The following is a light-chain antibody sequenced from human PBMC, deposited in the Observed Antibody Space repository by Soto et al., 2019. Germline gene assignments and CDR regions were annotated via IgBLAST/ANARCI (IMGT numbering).Light chain of an antibody. V-gene: IGLV6-57*02. Sequence: NFMLTQPHSVSESPGKTVTISCTGSSGSIASNYVQWYQQRPGSAPTTVIYEDSQRPSGVPDRFSGSIDSSSNSASLTISGLKTEDEADYYCQSYDSSLWVFGGGTKVTVL. CDR1: SGSIASNY. CDR2: EDS. J-gene: IGLJ3*02. CDR3: QSYDSSLWV.